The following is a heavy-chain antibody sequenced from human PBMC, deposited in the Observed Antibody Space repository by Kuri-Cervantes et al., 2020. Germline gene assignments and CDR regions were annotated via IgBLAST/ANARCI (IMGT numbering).Heavy chain of an antibody. CDR3: ARDLAVTTEYWFDP. Sequence: GGSLRLSCAASGFTFSSYGMHWVRQAPGKGLEWVAVIWYDGSNKYYADSVKGRFTISRDNSKNTLYLQMNSLRAEDTAVYYCARDLAVTTEYWFDPWGQGTLVTVSS. D-gene: IGHD4-17*01. J-gene: IGHJ5*02. CDR1: GFTFSSYG. V-gene: IGHV3-33*01. CDR2: IWYDGSNK.